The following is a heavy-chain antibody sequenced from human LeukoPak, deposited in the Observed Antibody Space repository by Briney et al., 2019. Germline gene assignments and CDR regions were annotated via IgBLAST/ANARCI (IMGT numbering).Heavy chain of an antibody. CDR3: AREKLAAAGTFDY. D-gene: IGHD6-13*01. Sequence: GASVKVSCKASGYTFTSYAMHWVRQAPGQRLEWMGWINAGNGNTKYSQKFQGRVTITRDTSASTAYMELSSLRSEDTAVYDCAREKLAAAGTFDYWGQGTLVTVSS. CDR2: INAGNGNT. J-gene: IGHJ4*02. CDR1: GYTFTSYA. V-gene: IGHV1-3*01.